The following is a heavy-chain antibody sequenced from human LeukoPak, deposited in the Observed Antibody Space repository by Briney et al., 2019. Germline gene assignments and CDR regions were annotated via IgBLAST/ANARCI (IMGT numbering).Heavy chain of an antibody. CDR1: GFTFSSYS. V-gene: IGHV3-21*01. J-gene: IGHJ6*02. CDR3: ARGSTYYYGMDV. Sequence: GGSLRLSCAASGFTFSSYSMNWVRQAPGKGLEWVSSISSSSSYIYYADSVKGRFTISRDNAKNSLYLQMNSLRAEDTAVYYCARGSTYYYGMDVWGQGTTVTVSS. CDR2: ISSSSSYI.